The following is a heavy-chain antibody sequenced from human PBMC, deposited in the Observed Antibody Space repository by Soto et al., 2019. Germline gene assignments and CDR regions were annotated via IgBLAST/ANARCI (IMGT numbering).Heavy chain of an antibody. J-gene: IGHJ4*02. CDR1: GGSISSYY. V-gene: IGHV4-59*01. D-gene: IGHD7-27*01. CDR2: IYYSGST. CDR3: ARGYTGDFGYFDY. Sequence: SETLSLTCTVTGGSISSYYWSWIRQPPGKGLEWIGYIYYSGSTNYTPSLKSRVTISVDTTKNQFSLKLSSVTAADTAVYYCARGYTGDFGYFDYWGQGTLVTVSS.